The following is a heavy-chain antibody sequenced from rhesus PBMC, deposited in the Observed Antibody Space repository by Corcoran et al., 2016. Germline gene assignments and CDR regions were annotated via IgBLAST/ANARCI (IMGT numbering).Heavy chain of an antibody. CDR2: GDPEDGEA. V-gene: IGHV1-111*01. J-gene: IGHJ4*01. D-gene: IGHD3-22*01. Sequence: EVQLVQSGAEVKKPGASVKISCKASGYTFTDYYMHWVRQAPGKGLEWMGRGDPEDGEADYAQKFQDRVTPTRDTSTATAYMELSSLRSEDTAVYYCATTVVFLGWSDIDYWGQGVLVPVSS. CDR1: GYTFTDYY. CDR3: ATTVVFLGWSDIDY.